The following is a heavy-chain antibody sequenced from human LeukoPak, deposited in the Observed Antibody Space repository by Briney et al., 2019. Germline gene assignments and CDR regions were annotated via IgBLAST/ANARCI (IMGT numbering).Heavy chain of an antibody. V-gene: IGHV1-2*02. CDR2: INPNSGGT. D-gene: IGHD3-10*01. CDR3: ARPLWFGAHNWFDS. CDR1: GYTFTGYY. J-gene: IGHJ5*01. Sequence: WASVKVSCKASGYTFTGYYMHWVRQAPGQGLEWMGWINPNSGGTNYAQKFQGRVTMTRDTSISTAYMELSRLRSDDTAVYYCARPLWFGAHNWFDSWGQGTLVTVSS.